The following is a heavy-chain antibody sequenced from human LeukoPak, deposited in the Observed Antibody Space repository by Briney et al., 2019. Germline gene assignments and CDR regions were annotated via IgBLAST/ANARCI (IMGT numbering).Heavy chain of an antibody. D-gene: IGHD3-10*01. CDR1: GYNFDSYL. CDR2: IYPGDSDT. J-gene: IGHJ4*02. V-gene: IGHV5-51*01. CDR3: ARRRGSERFNY. Sequence: GESLKISCKGFGYNFDSYLIVWVRQMPGKGLEWMGIIYPGDSDTRYSPSFQGQVTISADKSISTAYLQWSSLKASDTAMYYCARRRGSERFNYWGQGTLVTVSS.